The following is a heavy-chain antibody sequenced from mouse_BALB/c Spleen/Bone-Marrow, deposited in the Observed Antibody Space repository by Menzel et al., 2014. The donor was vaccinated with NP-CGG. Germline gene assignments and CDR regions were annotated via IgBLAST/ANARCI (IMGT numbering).Heavy chain of an antibody. CDR3: ASYRYGWYFDV. J-gene: IGHJ1*01. CDR1: GFNIKDTY. D-gene: IGHD2-14*01. V-gene: IGHV14-3*02. CDR2: IDPANGNT. Sequence: EVKLMESGAELVKPGASVKLSCTASGFNIKDTYMHWVKQRPEQGLEWIGRIDPANGNTKYDPKFQGKATITADTSSNTAYLKLSSLTSEDNAVYYCASYRYGWYFDVWGAGTTVTVSS.